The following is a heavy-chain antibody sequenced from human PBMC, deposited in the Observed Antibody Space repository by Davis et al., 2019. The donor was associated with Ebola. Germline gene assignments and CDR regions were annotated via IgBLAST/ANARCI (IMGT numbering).Heavy chain of an antibody. D-gene: IGHD3-3*01. J-gene: IGHJ4*02. CDR1: GFTFSSYS. V-gene: IGHV3-21*04. CDR2: ISSSSSYI. Sequence: GESLKISCAASGFTFSSYSMNWVRQAPGKGLEWVSSISSSSSYIYYADSVKGRFTISRDNAKNSLYLQMNSLRAEDTAVYYCARDRESYDFWSGYFDYWGQGTLVTVSS. CDR3: ARDRESYDFWSGYFDY.